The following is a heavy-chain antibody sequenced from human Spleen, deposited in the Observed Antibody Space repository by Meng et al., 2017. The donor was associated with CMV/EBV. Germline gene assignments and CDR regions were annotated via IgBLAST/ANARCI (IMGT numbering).Heavy chain of an antibody. V-gene: IGHV3-48*03. CDR2: ISTSGGTK. J-gene: IGHJ4*02. CDR3: ARDSMTYPATFDY. CDR1: GFTFSSYE. Sequence: GGSLRLSCAASGFTFSSYEMNWVRQAPGKGLEWVSYISTSGGTKYYADSVKGRFTVSRDNAKNSLYLQMNSLRGEDTAVYYCARDSMTYPATFDYWGQGTLVTVSS. D-gene: IGHD2-2*01.